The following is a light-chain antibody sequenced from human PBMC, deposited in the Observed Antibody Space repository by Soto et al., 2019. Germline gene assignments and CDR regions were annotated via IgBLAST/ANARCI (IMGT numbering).Light chain of an antibody. J-gene: IGKJ1*01. CDR3: QQRSNWPRT. V-gene: IGKV3-11*01. Sequence: EIVLTQSPATLSLSPGERATLSCRASQSVSSYLAWYQQKPGQAPRLLIYDASNRATGIPARFSGSGSGPDLTLTIRSLEPEDFAVYYCQQRSNWPRTFGQGTKVDIK. CDR1: QSVSSY. CDR2: DAS.